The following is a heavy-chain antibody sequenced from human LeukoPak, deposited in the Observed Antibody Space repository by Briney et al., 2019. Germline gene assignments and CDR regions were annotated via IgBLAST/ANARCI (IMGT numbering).Heavy chain of an antibody. CDR2: ISGNDATT. V-gene: IGHV3-23*01. J-gene: IGHJ4*02. CDR3: AREDPLRYYFDY. CDR1: GFTFSSYA. D-gene: IGHD3-10*01. Sequence: PGGSLRLSCAASGFTFSSYAMSWVRQAPGKGLEWVSGISGNDATTYYADSVKGRFAISRDNSKNTVYFHMNSVRAEDTAVYYCAREDPLRYYFDYWGQGTLVTVSS.